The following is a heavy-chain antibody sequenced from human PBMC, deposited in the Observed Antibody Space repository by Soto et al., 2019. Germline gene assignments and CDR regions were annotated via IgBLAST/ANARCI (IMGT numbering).Heavy chain of an antibody. V-gene: IGHV3-53*04. D-gene: IGHD2-2*01. CDR2: IYSGGTT. Sequence: DVQLVESGGGLVQPGGSLKLSCAASGFTVSSNYMTWVRQAPGKGLEWVSVIYSGGTTYYADSVKGRFTISRHNSKNTLYLQMNSLKADDTAVYYCARLDGGLVPAALWGQGTLVTVSS. J-gene: IGHJ4*02. CDR1: GFTVSSNY. CDR3: ARLDGGLVPAAL.